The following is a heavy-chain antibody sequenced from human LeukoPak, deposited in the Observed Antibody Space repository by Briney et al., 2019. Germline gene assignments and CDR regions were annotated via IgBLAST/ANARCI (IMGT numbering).Heavy chain of an antibody. J-gene: IGHJ4*02. D-gene: IGHD3-9*01. CDR3: ARALTGSRGDYFDH. V-gene: IGHV1-46*01. Sequence: ASVKVSYKASGYTFTSYGISWVRQAPGQGLEWMGIIKPRGGGTSYTQKFQGRVTMTRDTSTSTVYMELSSLRSEDTAVYYCARALTGSRGDYFDHWGQGTLVTVSS. CDR1: GYTFTSYG. CDR2: IKPRGGGT.